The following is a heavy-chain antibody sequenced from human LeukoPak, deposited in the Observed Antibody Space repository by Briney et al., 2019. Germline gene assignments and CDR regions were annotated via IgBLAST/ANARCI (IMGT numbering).Heavy chain of an antibody. CDR2: ISGSGGST. Sequence: GGSLRLSCAASGFTFSSYAMSWVRQAPGKGLEWVSAISGSGGSTYYADSVKGRFTISRDNSKNTLYLQMNSLRAENTAVYYCAKSGYYDSSGYFDYWGQGTLVTVSS. D-gene: IGHD3-22*01. CDR1: GFTFSSYA. J-gene: IGHJ4*02. CDR3: AKSGYYDSSGYFDY. V-gene: IGHV3-23*01.